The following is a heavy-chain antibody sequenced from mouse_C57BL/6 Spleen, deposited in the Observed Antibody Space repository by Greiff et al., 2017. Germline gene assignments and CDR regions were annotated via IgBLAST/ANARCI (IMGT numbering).Heavy chain of an antibody. V-gene: IGHV1-5*01. Sequence: VQLQQSGTVLARPGASVKMSCKTSGYTFTSYWMHWVKQRPGQGLEWIGAIYPGNSDTSYNQKFKGKAKLTAVTSASTAYMELSSLTNEDSAVYYGTRVYGSSYYAMDYWGQGTSVTVSS. CDR3: TRVYGSSYYAMDY. CDR1: GYTFTSYW. D-gene: IGHD1-1*01. CDR2: IYPGNSDT. J-gene: IGHJ4*01.